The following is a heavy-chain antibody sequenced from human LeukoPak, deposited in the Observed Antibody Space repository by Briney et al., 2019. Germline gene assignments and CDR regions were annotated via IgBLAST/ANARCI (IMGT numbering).Heavy chain of an antibody. CDR2: IIPIFGTA. CDR3: ARTAQQLVEGDAFDI. J-gene: IGHJ3*02. Sequence: ASVKVPCKASGGTFSSYAISWVRQAPGQGLEWMGGIIPIFGTANYAQKFQGRVTITADESTSTAYMELSSLRSEDTAVYYCARTAQQLVEGDAFDIWGQGTMVTVSS. V-gene: IGHV1-69*13. D-gene: IGHD6-13*01. CDR1: GGTFSSYA.